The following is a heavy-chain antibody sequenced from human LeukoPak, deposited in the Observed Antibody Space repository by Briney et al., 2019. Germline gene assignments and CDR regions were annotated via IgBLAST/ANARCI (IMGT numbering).Heavy chain of an antibody. J-gene: IGHJ3*02. CDR2: IYYTGST. Sequence: SETLCLTCTVSGGSISSRTHYWGWIRQPPGKGLEWIGSIYYTGSTFYNPSLKSRVTISVDTSKNQFSMKLSSVTAADAAVYFCAREWTTWGAFDIWGQGTMVTVSS. V-gene: IGHV4-39*07. D-gene: IGHD2/OR15-2a*01. CDR3: AREWTTWGAFDI. CDR1: GGSISSRTHY.